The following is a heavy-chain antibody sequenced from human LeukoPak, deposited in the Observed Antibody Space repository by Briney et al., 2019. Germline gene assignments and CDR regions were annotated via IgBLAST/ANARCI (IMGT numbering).Heavy chain of an antibody. CDR3: ARGGGRGAGLIQLWLIAFDI. V-gene: IGHV3-7*05. Sequence: GGSLRLSCAASGFTFSSYWMSWVRQAPGKGLEWVANIKQDGSEKYYVDSVKGRFTISRDNAKNSLYLQMNSLRAEDTAVYYCARGGGRGAGLIQLWLIAFDIWGQGTMVTVSS. J-gene: IGHJ3*02. CDR2: IKQDGSEK. D-gene: IGHD5-18*01. CDR1: GFTFSSYW.